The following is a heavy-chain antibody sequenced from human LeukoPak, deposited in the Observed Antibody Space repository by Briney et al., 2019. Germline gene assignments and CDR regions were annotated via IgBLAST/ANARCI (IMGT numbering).Heavy chain of an antibody. Sequence: PGGSLRLSCAASGFTFSNYWMSWVRQAPGKGLEWVANIKQDGSEKYYVGSVKGRFTISRDNADNSLYLQTNSLRAEDTAVYYCARLRTFDYWGQGTLVTVSS. CDR3: ARLRTFDY. J-gene: IGHJ4*02. CDR2: IKQDGSEK. D-gene: IGHD1-14*01. CDR1: GFTFSNYW. V-gene: IGHV3-7*03.